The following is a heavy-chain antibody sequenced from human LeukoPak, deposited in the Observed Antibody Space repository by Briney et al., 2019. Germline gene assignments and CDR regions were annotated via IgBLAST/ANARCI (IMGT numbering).Heavy chain of an antibody. CDR2: IIPIFGTA. Sequence: ASVKVSCKASGGTFSSYAISWVRQAPGQGLEWMGGIIPIFGTANYAQKFQGRVTITADESTSTAYMELSSLRSEDTAVYYCARERAYCGGDCYWDAFDIWGQGTMVTVSS. J-gene: IGHJ3*02. V-gene: IGHV1-69*13. CDR1: GGTFSSYA. D-gene: IGHD2-21*02. CDR3: ARERAYCGGDCYWDAFDI.